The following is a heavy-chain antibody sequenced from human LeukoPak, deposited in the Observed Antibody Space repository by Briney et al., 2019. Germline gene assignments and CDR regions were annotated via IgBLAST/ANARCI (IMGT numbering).Heavy chain of an antibody. V-gene: IGHV3-9*03. CDR2: ISWNSGSI. CDR1: GFTFDDYA. J-gene: IGHJ4*02. D-gene: IGHD6-19*01. CDR3: AKGSTSGWSEFDY. Sequence: GRSLRLSCAASGFTFDDYAMHWVRQAPGKGLEWVSGISWNSGSIGYADSVKGRFTISRDNAKNSLYLQMNSLRAEDMALYFSAKGSTSGWSEFDYWGQGTLVTVSS.